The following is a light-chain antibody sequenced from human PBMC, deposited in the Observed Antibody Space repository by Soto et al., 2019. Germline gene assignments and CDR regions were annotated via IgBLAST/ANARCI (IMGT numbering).Light chain of an antibody. CDR2: GVS. J-gene: IGKJ4*01. Sequence: DIQLTQSPSSLSASVGDRVTITCRASQSINTYLNWYQHKPGKAPKVLISGVSNLQSGVSSRFSGSGSGTDFTLTISSLQPEDFATYYCHQASSFPLSFGGGTKVDIK. V-gene: IGKV1-39*01. CDR3: HQASSFPLS. CDR1: QSINTY.